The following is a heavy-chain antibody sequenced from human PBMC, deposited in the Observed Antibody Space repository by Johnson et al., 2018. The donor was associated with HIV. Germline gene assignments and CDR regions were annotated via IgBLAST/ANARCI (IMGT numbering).Heavy chain of an antibody. J-gene: IGHJ3*01. CDR2: IRYDGSNK. CDR3: ASLGYTSGWIVSDDGFDV. Sequence: QMLLVESGGGVVQPGRSLRLSCVASGFTFSSYGMHWVRQAPGKGLEWVAFIRYDGSNKFYADSVKGRFTVPRDNSKNTLYLQMNSLRPEDTAVYYCASLGYTSGWIVSDDGFDVWGQGTMVTVSS. CDR1: GFTFSSYG. D-gene: IGHD6-19*01. V-gene: IGHV3-30*02.